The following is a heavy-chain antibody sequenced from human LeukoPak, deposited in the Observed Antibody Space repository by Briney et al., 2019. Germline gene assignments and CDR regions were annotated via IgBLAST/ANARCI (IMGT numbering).Heavy chain of an antibody. D-gene: IGHD4-17*01. Sequence: SETLSLTCTVSGGSISNYYWSWIRQPPGKGLEWIGYIYYSGSTNYNPSLKSRVTISVDTSKNQFSLKLSSVTAADTAVYYCARGRGGDYGPRTGDYWGQGTLVTVSS. CDR3: ARGRGGDYGPRTGDY. V-gene: IGHV4-59*01. CDR2: IYYSGST. J-gene: IGHJ4*02. CDR1: GGSISNYY.